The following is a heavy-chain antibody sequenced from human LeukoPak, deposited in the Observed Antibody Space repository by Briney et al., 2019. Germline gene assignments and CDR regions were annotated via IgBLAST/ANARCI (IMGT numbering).Heavy chain of an antibody. D-gene: IGHD3-22*01. J-gene: IGHJ4*02. Sequence: PSETLSLTCAVYGGSLSDYYWSWIRQIPGKGLEWIGEINHSGSTNYNPSLKSRVTISVDTSKNQFSLKLSSVTAADTAVYYCARGYYYDSSGYYLGYWGQGNLVTVSS. CDR2: INHSGST. CDR3: ARGYYYDSSGYYLGY. CDR1: GGSLSDYY. V-gene: IGHV4-34*01.